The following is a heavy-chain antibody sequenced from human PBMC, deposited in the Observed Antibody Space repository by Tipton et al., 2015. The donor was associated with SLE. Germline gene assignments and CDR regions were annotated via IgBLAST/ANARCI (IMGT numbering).Heavy chain of an antibody. CDR3: ARHGGNSRSSLVDY. D-gene: IGHD5-12*01. V-gene: IGHV5-51*01. CDR2: IYPGDSDT. J-gene: IGHJ4*02. CDR1: GYPFTAKW. Sequence: QLVQSGAEVKKPGESLKISCKASGYPFTAKWIGWVRQMPGKGLEWVGIIYPGDSDTRYSQSLEGQVTISADKSISTAYLQWHSLKASDTAIYYCARHGGNSRSSLVDYWGQGTLVTVSS.